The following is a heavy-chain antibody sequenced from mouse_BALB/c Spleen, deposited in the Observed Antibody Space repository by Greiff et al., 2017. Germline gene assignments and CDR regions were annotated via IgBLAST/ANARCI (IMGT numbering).Heavy chain of an antibody. CDR2: ISSGGSYT. V-gene: IGHV5-6-4*01. CDR3: ARQAYGAYFDY. Sequence: EVHLVESGGGLVQPGGSLKLSCAASGFTFSSYTMSWVRQTPEKRLEWVATISSGGSYTYYPDSVKGRFTISRDNAKNTLYLQMSSLKSEDTAMYYCARQAYGAYFDYWGQGTTLTVSS. CDR1: GFTFSSYT. D-gene: IGHD1-2*01. J-gene: IGHJ2*01.